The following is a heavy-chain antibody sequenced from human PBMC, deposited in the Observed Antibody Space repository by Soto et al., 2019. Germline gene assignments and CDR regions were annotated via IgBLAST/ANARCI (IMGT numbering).Heavy chain of an antibody. CDR3: ASSPRRWFGELIYYYGMDV. J-gene: IGHJ6*02. V-gene: IGHV3-48*03. D-gene: IGHD3-10*01. CDR2: ISSSGSTI. CDR1: GFTFSSYE. Sequence: SLRLSCAASGFTFSSYEMNWVRQAPGKGLEWVSYISSSGSTIYYADSVKGRFTISRDNAKNSLYLQMNSLRAEDTAVYYCASSPRRWFGELIYYYGMDVWGQGTTVTVSS.